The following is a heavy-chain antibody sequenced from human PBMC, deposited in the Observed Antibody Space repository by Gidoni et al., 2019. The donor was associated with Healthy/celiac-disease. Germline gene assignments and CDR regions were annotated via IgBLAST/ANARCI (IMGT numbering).Heavy chain of an antibody. J-gene: IGHJ3*02. Sequence: EVQLVESGGGLIQPGGSLRLPCAASGFPASSNYMSWVRQAPGKGLEWVSVIYSGGSTYYADSVKGRFTISRDNSKNTLYLQMNSLRAEDTAVYYCARDLGEMATNAFDIWGQGTMVTVSS. V-gene: IGHV3-53*01. CDR3: ARDLGEMATNAFDI. CDR1: GFPASSNY. D-gene: IGHD3-10*01. CDR2: IYSGGST.